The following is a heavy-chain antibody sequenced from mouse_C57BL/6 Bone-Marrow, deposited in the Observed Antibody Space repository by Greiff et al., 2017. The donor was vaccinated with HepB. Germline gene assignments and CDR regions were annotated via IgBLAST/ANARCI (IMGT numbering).Heavy chain of an antibody. D-gene: IGHD1-1*01. CDR3: ARYRLLRSAMDY. V-gene: IGHV1-5*01. J-gene: IGHJ4*01. CDR1: GYTFTSYW. Sequence: VQLQQSGTVLARPGASVKMSCKTSGYTFTSYWMHWVKQRPGQGLEWIGAIYPGNSDTSYNQKFKGKAKLTAVTSASTAYMELSSLTNEDSAVYYCARYRLLRSAMDYWGQGTSVTVSS. CDR2: IYPGNSDT.